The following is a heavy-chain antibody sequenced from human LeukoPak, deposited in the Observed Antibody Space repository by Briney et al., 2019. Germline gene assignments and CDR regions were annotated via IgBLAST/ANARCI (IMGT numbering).Heavy chain of an antibody. Sequence: GGSLRLSCAASGFTFSSYAMSWVRQAPGKGLEWVSGISGSGGSTYYVDSVKGRFSISRDNSKNTVYLQMNGLRAEDTAVYYCAKDAWATNYYDSSGYFDAVDIWGQGTMVTVSS. CDR2: ISGSGGST. D-gene: IGHD3-22*01. J-gene: IGHJ3*02. CDR3: AKDAWATNYYDSSGYFDAVDI. V-gene: IGHV3-23*01. CDR1: GFTFSSYA.